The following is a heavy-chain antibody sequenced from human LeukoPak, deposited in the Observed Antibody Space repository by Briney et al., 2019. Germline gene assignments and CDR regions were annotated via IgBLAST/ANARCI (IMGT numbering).Heavy chain of an antibody. Sequence: GGSLRLSCAASGFTFSSYWMHWVRQAAGKGLVWVSRINSDGSSTSYADSVKGRFTISRDNAKNTLYLQMNSLRAEDTAVYYCARIVAGTGIDYWGQGTLVTVSS. V-gene: IGHV3-74*01. CDR2: INSDGSST. CDR1: GFTFSSYW. D-gene: IGHD6-19*01. CDR3: ARIVAGTGIDY. J-gene: IGHJ4*02.